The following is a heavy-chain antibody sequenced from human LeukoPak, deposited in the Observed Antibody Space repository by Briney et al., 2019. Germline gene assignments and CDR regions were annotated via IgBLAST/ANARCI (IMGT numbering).Heavy chain of an antibody. V-gene: IGHV1-69*04. CDR1: GYTFTSYG. D-gene: IGHD3-10*01. J-gene: IGHJ4*02. CDR2: IIPILGIA. Sequence: GASVKVSCKASGYTFTSYGISWVRQAPGQGLEWMGRIIPILGIANYAQKFQGRVTITADKSTSTAYMELSSLRSEDTAVYYCARDRADITMVREYSNYFDYWGQGTLVTVSS. CDR3: ARDRADITMVREYSNYFDY.